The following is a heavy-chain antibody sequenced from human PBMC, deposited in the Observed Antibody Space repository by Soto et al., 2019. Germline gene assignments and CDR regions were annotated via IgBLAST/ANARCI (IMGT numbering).Heavy chain of an antibody. Sequence: GGSLRLSCAASGYTFSSYGMHWVRQAPGKGLEWVAVISYDGSNKYYADSVKGRFTISRDNSKNTLYLQMNSLRAEDTAVYYCATLPATLIDYWGQGTLVTVSS. D-gene: IGHD2-15*01. CDR1: GYTFSSYG. J-gene: IGHJ4*02. V-gene: IGHV3-30*03. CDR2: ISYDGSNK. CDR3: ATLPATLIDY.